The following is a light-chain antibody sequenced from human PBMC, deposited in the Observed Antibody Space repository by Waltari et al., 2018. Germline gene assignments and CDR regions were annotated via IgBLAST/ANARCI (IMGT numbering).Light chain of an antibody. CDR3: SSYTSSSLYV. J-gene: IGLJ1*01. Sequence: QSALTQPASVSGSPGQSITISCTGTSSDVGGYNYVSWYQQHPGKAPKLMIYDVSKRPSGFSNRFSGSKPGNTASLTISGLQAEDEADYYCSSYTSSSLYVFGTGTKVTVL. V-gene: IGLV2-14*01. CDR2: DVS. CDR1: SSDVGGYNY.